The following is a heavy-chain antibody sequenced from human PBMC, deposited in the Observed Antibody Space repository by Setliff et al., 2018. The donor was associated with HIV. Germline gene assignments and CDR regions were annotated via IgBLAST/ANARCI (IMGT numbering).Heavy chain of an antibody. Sequence: PSETLSLTCTVSGGSISSSPHHWGWIRQPPGQGLEWIGSITYSGTTYYNPSLKSRVTISGDTSKNQFSLKLSSVAAADTAVFYCSNYYYSSTYGDWYFDLWGRGTLVTVSS. CDR3: SNYYYSSTYGDWYFDL. D-gene: IGHD3-22*01. CDR2: ITYSGTT. V-gene: IGHV4-39*01. J-gene: IGHJ2*01. CDR1: GGSISSSPHH.